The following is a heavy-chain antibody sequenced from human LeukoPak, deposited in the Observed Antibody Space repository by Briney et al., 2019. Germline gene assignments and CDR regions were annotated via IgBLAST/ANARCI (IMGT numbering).Heavy chain of an antibody. J-gene: IGHJ3*02. CDR3: AKLGEGAFDI. Sequence: PGGSLRLSCAASGLIVSGNYMSWVRQSPGKGLEWVSVFYSGGSTYYAESVKGRFTISRHNSNNTLSLQMNSLRAEDTAVYYCAKLGEGAFDIWGQGTMVTASS. V-gene: IGHV3-53*04. CDR1: GLIVSGNY. D-gene: IGHD3-16*01. CDR2: FYSGGST.